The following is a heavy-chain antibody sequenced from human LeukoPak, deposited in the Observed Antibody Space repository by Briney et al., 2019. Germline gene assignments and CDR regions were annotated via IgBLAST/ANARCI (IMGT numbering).Heavy chain of an antibody. CDR3: ARYRWGGVVTRNPYYMDV. D-gene: IGHD3-3*01. CDR2: IYPGDSDT. Sequence: GETLKISCKGSGYSFTSYWIGWVRQMPGKGLEWMGIIYPGDSDTRYSPSFQGQVTISADKSISTAYLQWSSLKVSDTAMYYCARYRWGGVVTRNPYYMDVWGKGTTVTVSS. J-gene: IGHJ6*03. V-gene: IGHV5-51*01. CDR1: GYSFTSYW.